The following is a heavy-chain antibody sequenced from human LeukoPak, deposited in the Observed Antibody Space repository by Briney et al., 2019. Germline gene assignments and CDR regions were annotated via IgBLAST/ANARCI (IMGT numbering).Heavy chain of an antibody. J-gene: IGHJ6*03. CDR3: ARKLDYYYYMDV. CDR1: GYTFTSYG. V-gene: IGHV1-18*01. Sequence: ASVKVSCKASGYTFTSYGVSWVRQAPGQGLEWMGWISTYNDNTNYAQKLQGRVTMTTDTSTSTAYMELRSLRSDDTAVYYCARKLDYYYYMDVWGKGTTVTVSS. D-gene: IGHD4-23*01. CDR2: ISTYNDNT.